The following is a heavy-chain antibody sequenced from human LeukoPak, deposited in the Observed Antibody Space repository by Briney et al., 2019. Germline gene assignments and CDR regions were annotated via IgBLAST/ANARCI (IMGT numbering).Heavy chain of an antibody. CDR1: GYTFTDYY. V-gene: IGHV1-2*02. J-gene: IGHJ4*02. CDR2: INPNSGGT. Sequence: ASVKVSCKASGYTFTDYYMHWVRQAPGQGLEWMGWINPNSGGTNYAHKFQGRVTMTRDTSISTAYMELSRLRSDDTAVYYCARPLYYYDSSGYYPLGYWGQGTLVTVSS. D-gene: IGHD3-22*01. CDR3: ARPLYYYDSSGYYPLGY.